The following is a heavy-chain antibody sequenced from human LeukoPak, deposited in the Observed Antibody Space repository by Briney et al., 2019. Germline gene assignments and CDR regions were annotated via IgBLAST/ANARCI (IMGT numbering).Heavy chain of an antibody. CDR2: ISGSGGST. CDR3: AKDRHAPGRYCSSTSCFPFDS. V-gene: IGHV3-23*01. CDR1: GFTFSSYS. D-gene: IGHD2-2*01. J-gene: IGHJ5*01. Sequence: GGSLRLSCAASGFTFSSYSMNWVRQAPGKGLEWVSGISGSGGSTYYADSVKGRFTISRDNTKNTLYLQMNSLRAEDTAVYYCAKDRHAPGRYCSSTSCFPFDSWGQGTLVTVSS.